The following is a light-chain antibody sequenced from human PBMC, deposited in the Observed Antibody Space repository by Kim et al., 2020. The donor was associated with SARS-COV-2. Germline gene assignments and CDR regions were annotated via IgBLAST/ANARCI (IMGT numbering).Light chain of an antibody. CDR3: QQYGRSPPYT. V-gene: IGKV3-20*01. CDR1: QSVSSSY. CDR2: GAS. Sequence: EIMFTQSPGTLSVSPGERATLSCRASQSVSSSYLAWYQQKPGQAPRLLIYGASTRATGIPDRFSGSGSGTDFTLTISRLEPEDFAVYYCQQYGRSPPYTFGQGTKLEI. J-gene: IGKJ2*01.